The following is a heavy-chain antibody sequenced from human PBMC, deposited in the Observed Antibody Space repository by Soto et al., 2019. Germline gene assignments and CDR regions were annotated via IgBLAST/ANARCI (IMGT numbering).Heavy chain of an antibody. CDR1: GFTFSSYG. D-gene: IGHD6-19*01. CDR3: ARGLAVAGGNRIDY. J-gene: IGHJ4*02. V-gene: IGHV3-33*01. Sequence: QVQLVASGGGVVQPGRSLRLSCAASGFTFSSYGMHWVRQAPGKGLEWVAVIWYDGSNKYYADSVKGRFTISRDNSKNTLYLQMNSLRAEDTAVYYCARGLAVAGGNRIDYWGQGTLVTVSS. CDR2: IWYDGSNK.